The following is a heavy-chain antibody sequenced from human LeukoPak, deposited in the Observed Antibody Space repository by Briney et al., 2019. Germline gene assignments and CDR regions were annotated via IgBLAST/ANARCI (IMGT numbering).Heavy chain of an antibody. V-gene: IGHV3-33*01. Sequence: RSLRLSCAASGFTFSNCGMHWVRQAPGKGLEWVAVIWYDGSNKYYADSVKGRFTISRDNSKNTLYLQMNSLRADDTAVYYCARPYSCSSDYYFDYWGQGTLVTVSS. CDR3: ARPYSCSSDYYFDY. CDR1: GFTFSNCG. D-gene: IGHD6-6*01. CDR2: IWYDGSNK. J-gene: IGHJ4*02.